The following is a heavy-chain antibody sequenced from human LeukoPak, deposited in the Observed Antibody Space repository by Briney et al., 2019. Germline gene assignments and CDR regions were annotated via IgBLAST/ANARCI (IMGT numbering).Heavy chain of an antibody. CDR1: GGTFSNYA. J-gene: IGHJ4*02. D-gene: IGHD1-7*01. CDR3: AKEGKTRNWNYQAKPVY. Sequence: ASVKVSCKASGGTFSNYAISWVRQAPGQGLEWMGWISAYNGNTNYAQNLQGRVTMTTDTSTRTAYMELRSLRSDDTAVYYCAKEGKTRNWNYQAKPVYWGQGTLVTVSS. CDR2: ISAYNGNT. V-gene: IGHV1-18*01.